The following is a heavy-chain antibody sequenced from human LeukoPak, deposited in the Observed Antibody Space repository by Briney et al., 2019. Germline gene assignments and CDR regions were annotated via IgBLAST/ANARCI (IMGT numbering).Heavy chain of an antibody. CDR2: IYHSGST. CDR1: GGSISSGGYY. D-gene: IGHD3-10*01. Sequence: SETLSLTCTVSGGSISSGGYYWSWIRQPPGKGLEWIGYIYHSGSTYYNPSLKSRVTISVDTSKNQFSLKLSSVTAADTAVYYCARAHYYGSGSYSWFDPWGQGTLVAVSS. V-gene: IGHV4-30-2*01. J-gene: IGHJ5*02. CDR3: ARAHYYGSGSYSWFDP.